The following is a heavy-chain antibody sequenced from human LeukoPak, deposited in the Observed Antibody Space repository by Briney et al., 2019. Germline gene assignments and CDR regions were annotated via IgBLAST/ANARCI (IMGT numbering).Heavy chain of an antibody. CDR2: IYYSGST. CDR1: GGSISSSSYY. J-gene: IGHJ5*02. V-gene: IGHV4-39*07. Sequence: SETLSLTCTVSGGSISSSSYYWGWVRQPPGKGLEWSGSIYYSGSTYYNPSLKSRVTISVDTSKNQFSLKLSSVTAADTAVYYCARDPNLPVQNWFDPWGQGTLVTVSS. D-gene: IGHD1-1*01. CDR3: ARDPNLPVQNWFDP.